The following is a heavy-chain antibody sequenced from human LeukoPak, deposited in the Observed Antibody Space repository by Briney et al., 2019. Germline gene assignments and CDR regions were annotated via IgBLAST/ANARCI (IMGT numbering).Heavy chain of an antibody. Sequence: GGSLRLSCAASGFTLSNSVMSWVRQAPGKGLEWVSSMSGSDGKTYCADSVKGRFSISRDNSENTLYLQMTSLRVEDMAAYHCARVPSRGGYYYDYWGQGTQVTVSS. D-gene: IGHD3-22*01. CDR2: MSGSDGKT. V-gene: IGHV3-23*01. CDR3: ARVPSRGGYYYDY. J-gene: IGHJ4*02. CDR1: GFTLSNSV.